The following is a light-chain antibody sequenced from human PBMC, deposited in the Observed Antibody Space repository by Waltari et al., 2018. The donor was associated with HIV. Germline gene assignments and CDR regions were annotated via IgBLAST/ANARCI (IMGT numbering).Light chain of an antibody. CDR3: SSYTSSSSYV. Sequence: QFALTQPASVSGSPGQSIPISCTGTSSDVGGYNYVSWYQQHPGKAPKLMLYVDSNRPSCVANRFSGSKSGNTASLTISGLQAENEADYYCSSYTSSSSYVFGTGTKVTVL. V-gene: IGLV2-14*01. CDR1: SSDVGGYNY. J-gene: IGLJ1*01. CDR2: VDS.